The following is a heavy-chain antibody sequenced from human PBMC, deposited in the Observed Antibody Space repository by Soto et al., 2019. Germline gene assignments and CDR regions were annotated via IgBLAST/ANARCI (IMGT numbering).Heavy chain of an antibody. Sequence: EVQLLESGGSLVQPGGSLRLSFAASGFTFSSYAMSWVRQAPGKGLEWVSAISGSGGSTYYADSVKGRFTISRDNSKNTLYLQMNSLRAEDTAVYYCAKDRRFAPGYYDSSPIWGQGTMVTVSS. CDR1: GFTFSSYA. D-gene: IGHD3-22*01. CDR2: ISGSGGST. CDR3: AKDRRFAPGYYDSSPI. V-gene: IGHV3-23*01. J-gene: IGHJ3*02.